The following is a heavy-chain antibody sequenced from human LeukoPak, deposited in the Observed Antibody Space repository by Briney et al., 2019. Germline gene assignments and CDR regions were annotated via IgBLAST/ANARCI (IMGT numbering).Heavy chain of an antibody. V-gene: IGHV3-21*01. CDR1: GFTFSSYS. CDR3: ARETKYYYDSSGSH. CDR2: ISSSSSYI. J-gene: IGHJ4*02. D-gene: IGHD3-22*01. Sequence: GGSLRLSCAASGFTFSSYSMNWVRQAPGKGLEWVSSISSSSSYIYYADSVEGRFTISRDNAKNSLYLQMNSLRAEDTAVYYCARETKYYYDSSGSHWGQGTLVTVSS.